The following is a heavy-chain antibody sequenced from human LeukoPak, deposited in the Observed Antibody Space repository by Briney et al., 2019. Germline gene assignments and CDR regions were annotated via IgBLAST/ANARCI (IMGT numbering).Heavy chain of an antibody. V-gene: IGHV6-1*01. CDR2: TYYRSKWYN. J-gene: IGHJ4*02. Sequence: SQTLSLTCAISGDSVSSNSAAWNWIRQSPSRGLEWLGRTYYRSKWYNDYAVSVKSRITINPDTSKNQFSLQLNSVTPEDTAVYYCARRGVSYGSGSYYFDYWGQGTLVTVSS. D-gene: IGHD3-10*01. CDR3: ARRGVSYGSGSYYFDY. CDR1: GDSVSSNSAA.